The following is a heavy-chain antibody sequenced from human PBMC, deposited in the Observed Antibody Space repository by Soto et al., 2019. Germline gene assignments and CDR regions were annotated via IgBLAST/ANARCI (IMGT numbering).Heavy chain of an antibody. CDR1: GSTFTGYG. J-gene: IGHJ6*02. Sequence: ASVKVSCKASGSTFTGYGITGGGQAPGQGLEWMGWISAYNGNTNYAQKLQGRVTMTTDTSTSTAYMELRSLRSDDTAVYYCAYSSGSYYYYGMDVWGQGTTVTVSS. V-gene: IGHV1-18*01. CDR3: AYSSGSYYYYGMDV. CDR2: ISAYNGNT. D-gene: IGHD6-19*01.